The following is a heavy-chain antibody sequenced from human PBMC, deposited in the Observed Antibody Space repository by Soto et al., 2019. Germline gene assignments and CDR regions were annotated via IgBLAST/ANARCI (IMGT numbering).Heavy chain of an antibody. D-gene: IGHD3-22*01. Sequence: SVKVSCKASGGTFSSYAISWVRQAPGQGLEWMGGIIPIFGTANYAQKFQGRVTITADKSTSTAYMELSSLRSEDTAVYYCARDRYYYDSSGYQMGYWGQGTLVTVSS. CDR3: ARDRYYYDSSGYQMGY. V-gene: IGHV1-69*06. CDR1: GGTFSSYA. J-gene: IGHJ4*02. CDR2: IIPIFGTA.